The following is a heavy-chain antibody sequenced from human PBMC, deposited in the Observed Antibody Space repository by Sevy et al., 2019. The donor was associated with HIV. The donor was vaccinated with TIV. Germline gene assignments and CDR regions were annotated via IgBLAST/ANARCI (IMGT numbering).Heavy chain of an antibody. CDR3: AREASSWYGVDY. J-gene: IGHJ4*02. Sequence: GGSLRLSCAASGFPLSGYWMHWVRQVPGEGLVWVSRLKIVESSTTYADSVKGRFTVSRDNAKNTVYLQMNSLRAEDTGVYYCAREASSWYGVDYWGQGTLVTVSS. D-gene: IGHD6-13*01. CDR2: LKIVESST. V-gene: IGHV3-74*01. CDR1: GFPLSGYW.